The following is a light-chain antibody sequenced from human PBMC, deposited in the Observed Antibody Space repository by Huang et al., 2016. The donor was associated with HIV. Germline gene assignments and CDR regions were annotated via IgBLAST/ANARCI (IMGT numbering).Light chain of an antibody. CDR2: QAS. CDR1: QSITDS. Sequence: DIQMTQSPSTLSASVGDRVTITCRASQSITDSLAWYQQKPGAAPKVLIYQASTLQTGVQSRFSGSGFGTEFTLGISSLQPDDFATYYCQQYSSYSPLTFGGGTKVENK. CDR3: QQYSSYSPLT. V-gene: IGKV1-5*03. J-gene: IGKJ4*01.